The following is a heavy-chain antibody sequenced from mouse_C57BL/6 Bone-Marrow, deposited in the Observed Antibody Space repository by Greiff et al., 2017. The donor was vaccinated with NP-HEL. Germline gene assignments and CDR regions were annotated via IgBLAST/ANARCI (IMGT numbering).Heavy chain of an antibody. Sequence: QVQLQQSGAELVRPGSSVKLSCKASGYTFTSYWMHWVKQRPIQGLEWIGNIDPSDSETHYNQKFKDKATLTVDKSSSTAYMQLSSLTSEDSAAYYCAREGNYYSNLYYAMDYWGQGTSVTVSS. CDR2: IDPSDSET. J-gene: IGHJ4*01. CDR1: GYTFTSYW. V-gene: IGHV1-52*01. CDR3: AREGNYYSNLYYAMDY. D-gene: IGHD2-5*01.